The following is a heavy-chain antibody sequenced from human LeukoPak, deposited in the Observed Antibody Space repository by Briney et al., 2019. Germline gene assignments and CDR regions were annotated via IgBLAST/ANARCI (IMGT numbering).Heavy chain of an antibody. CDR2: ISWNSGSI. Sequence: GGSLRLSCAASGFTFDDYAMHWARQAPGKGLEWVSGISWNSGSIGYADSVKGRFTISRDNAKNSLYLQMNSLRAEDTALYYCAKDMGSSSTYYYYGMDVWGQGTTVTVSS. CDR3: AKDMGSSSTYYYYGMDV. J-gene: IGHJ6*02. D-gene: IGHD6-6*01. CDR1: GFTFDDYA. V-gene: IGHV3-9*01.